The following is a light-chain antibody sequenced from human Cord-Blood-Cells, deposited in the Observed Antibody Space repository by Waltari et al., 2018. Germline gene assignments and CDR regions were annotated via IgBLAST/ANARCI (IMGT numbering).Light chain of an antibody. Sequence: DIQMTQSPSSLSASVGDRVPITCRASQSISSYLNWYQQKPGKAPKLLIYAASSLQSGVPSRFSGSGSGTDFTLTISSLQPEDFATYYCQQSYSTPPGTFGGGTKVEIK. CDR3: QQSYSTPPGT. J-gene: IGKJ4*01. CDR1: QSISSY. V-gene: IGKV1-39*01. CDR2: AAS.